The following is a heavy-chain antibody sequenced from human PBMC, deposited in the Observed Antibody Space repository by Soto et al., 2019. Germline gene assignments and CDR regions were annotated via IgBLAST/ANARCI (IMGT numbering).Heavy chain of an antibody. Sequence: SGPTLVNPTQTLTLTCTFSGFSLSTIGVGVSWIRQPPGKALEWLAPIYWHDDKRYSPSLKSRLSITKDTSKNQVVLTMTDMDPVDTATYYCAHRGGATVGLYYFDYWGQGALVTVSS. CDR3: AHRGGATVGLYYFDY. CDR2: IYWHDDK. J-gene: IGHJ4*02. CDR1: GFSLSTIGVG. V-gene: IGHV2-5*01. D-gene: IGHD3-16*01.